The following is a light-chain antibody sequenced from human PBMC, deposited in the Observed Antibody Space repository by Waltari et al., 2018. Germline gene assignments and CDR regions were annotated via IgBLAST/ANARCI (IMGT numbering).Light chain of an antibody. Sequence: DIVMTQSPDSLAVSLGERATITCRASQTVTGWLNWYQEKPGKAPKLLIYSASILESGVPSRFSGSGFGTDFTLTITSLQREDVATYYCQQSYNLPPTFGPGTKVDIK. CDR2: SAS. V-gene: IGKV1-39*01. CDR3: QQSYNLPPT. CDR1: QTVTGW. J-gene: IGKJ3*01.